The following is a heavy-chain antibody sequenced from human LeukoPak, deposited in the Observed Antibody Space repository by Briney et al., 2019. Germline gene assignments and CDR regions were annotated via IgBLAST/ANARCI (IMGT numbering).Heavy chain of an antibody. CDR2: MNPKSGNT. CDR1: GYTFTRYD. V-gene: IGHV1-8*03. Sequence: ASVKVSCKASGYTFTRYDINWVRQATGQGLEWMGWMNPKSGNTGHAQKFQGRVTITRDNSISTVYMELSSLRSEDTAVYYCASRTIAAAGDDAFDIWGQGTMVTVSS. J-gene: IGHJ3*02. D-gene: IGHD6-13*01. CDR3: ASRTIAAAGDDAFDI.